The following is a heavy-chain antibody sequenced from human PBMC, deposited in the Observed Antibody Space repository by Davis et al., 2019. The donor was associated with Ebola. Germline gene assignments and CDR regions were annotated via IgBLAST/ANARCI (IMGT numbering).Heavy chain of an antibody. CDR2: IGGFNGNT. V-gene: IGHV1-18*01. CDR3: ARDQGIRLIMSRCDF. Sequence: ASVKVSCKASGYNYNDFGVTWVRQAPGQGLEWMGWIGGFNGNTYYAQGFKDRITMTTDPSTATAYMELRSLRPDDTAIYFCARDQGIRLIMSRCDFWGQGTLVTVSS. D-gene: IGHD2-8*01. J-gene: IGHJ4*02. CDR1: GYNYNDFG.